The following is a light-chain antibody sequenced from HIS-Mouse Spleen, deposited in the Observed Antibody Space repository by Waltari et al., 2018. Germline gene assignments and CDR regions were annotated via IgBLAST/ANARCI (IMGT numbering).Light chain of an antibody. J-gene: IGLJ2*01. CDR2: QES. CDR3: QAWDSSYSV. CDR1: ALPKKY. V-gene: IGLV3-1*01. Sequence: SYELTQPPSVSVSPGQTARITCPGDALPKKYAYWYQKKPGQSPLLVIYQESKRPSGIPERFSGSNSGNTATLTISGTQAMDEADYYCQAWDSSYSVFGGGTKLTVL.